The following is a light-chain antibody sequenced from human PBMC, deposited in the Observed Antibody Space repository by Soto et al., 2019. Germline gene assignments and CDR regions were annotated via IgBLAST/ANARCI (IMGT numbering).Light chain of an antibody. Sequence: ERVMRHAPATIYASPGERTKLSCRSSQSVCSNVAWYQQRPGQAPRLLIYGASTRATGIPARFSGSGSGTEFTLTISSLQSEDFAVYYCQQYNNWPPLTFGGGTKVDI. CDR2: GAS. V-gene: IGKV3-15*01. CDR1: QSVCSN. CDR3: QQYNNWPPLT. J-gene: IGKJ4*01.